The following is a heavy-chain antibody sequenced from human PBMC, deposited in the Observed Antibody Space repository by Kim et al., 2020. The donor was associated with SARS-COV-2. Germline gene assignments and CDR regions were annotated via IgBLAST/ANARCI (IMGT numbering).Heavy chain of an antibody. D-gene: IGHD1-1*01. J-gene: IGHJ4*02. CDR2: GST. V-gene: IGHV1-46*01. Sequence: GSTSDAQNFRGRVAMTSDTSTTTVYMELRSLRSDDTAMYYCARDLEGFDYWGQGTLVTVSS. CDR3: ARDLEGFDY.